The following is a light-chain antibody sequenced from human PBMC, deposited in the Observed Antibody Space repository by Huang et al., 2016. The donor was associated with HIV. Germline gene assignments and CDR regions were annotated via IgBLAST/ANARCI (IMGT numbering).Light chain of an antibody. CDR1: QNINNF. J-gene: IGKJ2*01. Sequence: IEMTQSPSSLSASVGDRVIITCRASQNINNFLNWYQQKVVKAPQLIISVVSKLKDGVPLGFRGSKSGTNFTLTNNSLHPEYFATNYCQKIFTTAPYTFAQGTKLEIK. CDR3: QKIFTTAPYT. CDR2: VVS. V-gene: IGKV1-39*01.